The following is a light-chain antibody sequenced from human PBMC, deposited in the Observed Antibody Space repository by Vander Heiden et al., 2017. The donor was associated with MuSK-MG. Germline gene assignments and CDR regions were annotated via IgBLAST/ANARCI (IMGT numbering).Light chain of an antibody. V-gene: IGKV3-11*01. CDR2: DAS. J-gene: IGKJ3*01. CDR1: QSVSSY. Sequence: EIVLTQSPVTLSLSPGERATLSCRASQSVSSYLAWYQQKPGQAPSLLIYDASNRATGIPARFSGSGSGTDFTLTISSLEPEDFAVYYCQQRINWPPITTFGPGTKVDIK. CDR3: QQRINWPPITT.